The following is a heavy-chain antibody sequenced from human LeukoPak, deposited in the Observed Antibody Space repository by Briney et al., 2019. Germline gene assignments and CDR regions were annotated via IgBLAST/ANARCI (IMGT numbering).Heavy chain of an antibody. Sequence: PGGSLRLSCAASGFTFSSYGMHWVRQAPGKGLEWVAFIRYDGSNKYYADSVKGRFTISRDNSKNTLYLQMNSLRAEDTALYYCAKSPDYYDSSGSTVDYWGQGTLVTVSS. CDR3: AKSPDYYDSSGSTVDY. D-gene: IGHD3-22*01. V-gene: IGHV3-30*02. CDR1: GFTFSSYG. CDR2: IRYDGSNK. J-gene: IGHJ4*02.